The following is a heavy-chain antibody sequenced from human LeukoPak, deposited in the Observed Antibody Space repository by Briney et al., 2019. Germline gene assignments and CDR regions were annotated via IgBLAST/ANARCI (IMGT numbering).Heavy chain of an antibody. D-gene: IGHD5-24*01. Sequence: GGSLRLSCTASGFTFGDYAMSWFRLAPGKGLEWVANIKEDGTETYYVDSVKGRFTISRDNAKNSLYLQMNSLRVEDTAVYYCAKEGRSLQTYWGQGTLVTVSS. CDR1: GFTFGDYA. J-gene: IGHJ4*02. CDR2: IKEDGTET. V-gene: IGHV3-7*03. CDR3: AKEGRSLQTY.